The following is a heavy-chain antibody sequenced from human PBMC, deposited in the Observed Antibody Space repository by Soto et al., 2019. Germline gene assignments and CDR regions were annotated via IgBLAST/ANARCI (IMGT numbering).Heavy chain of an antibody. V-gene: IGHV1-69*13. CDR3: ARSPFTIFGVVFYFDY. D-gene: IGHD3-3*01. Sequence: ASVKVSCKASGGTFSSYAISWVRQAPGQGLEWMGGIIPIFGTANYAQKFQGRVTITADESTSTAYMELSSLRSEDTAVYYCARSPFTIFGVVFYFDYWGQGTLVTVSS. CDR1: GGTFSSYA. CDR2: IIPIFGTA. J-gene: IGHJ4*02.